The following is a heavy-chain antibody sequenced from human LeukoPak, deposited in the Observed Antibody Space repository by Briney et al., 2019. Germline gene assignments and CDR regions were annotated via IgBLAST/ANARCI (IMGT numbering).Heavy chain of an antibody. J-gene: IGHJ5*02. Sequence: PGGSLRLFCAASGFTFSDYYMSWIRQAPGKGLEWVSYISSSGSTIYYADSVKGRFTISRDNAKNSLYLQMNSLRAEDTAVYYCARVMEQWLVRWFDPWGQGTLVTVSS. D-gene: IGHD6-19*01. V-gene: IGHV3-11*01. CDR3: ARVMEQWLVRWFDP. CDR1: GFTFSDYY. CDR2: ISSSGSTI.